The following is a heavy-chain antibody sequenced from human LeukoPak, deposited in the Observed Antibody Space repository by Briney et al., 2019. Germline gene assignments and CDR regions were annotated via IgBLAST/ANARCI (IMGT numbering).Heavy chain of an antibody. Sequence: SETLSLTCTVSGGSISSYYWSWIRQPPGKGLEWIGYIYYSGSTNYNPSLKSRVTISVDTSKNQFSLKLSSVTAADTAVYYCARTKRPLGYFDYWGQGTLVTVSS. J-gene: IGHJ4*02. CDR2: IYYSGST. V-gene: IGHV4-59*01. CDR1: GGSISSYY. D-gene: IGHD6-13*01. CDR3: ARTKRPLGYFDY.